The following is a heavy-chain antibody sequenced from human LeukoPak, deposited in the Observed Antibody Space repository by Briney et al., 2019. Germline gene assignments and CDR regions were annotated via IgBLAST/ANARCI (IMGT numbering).Heavy chain of an antibody. J-gene: IGHJ4*02. CDR1: GFSITDHH. D-gene: IGHD6-13*01. CDR3: VRVVTTGSGWYHFDS. CDR2: SATTRPNSCST. V-gene: IGHV3-72*01. Sequence: GGSLRLSCAGAGFSITDHHMEWVRHAPGKGLEWVGRSATTRPNSCSTQYAASVRGRFTLPRDDSLNSLYLQLNSLKTEDTAVYYCVRVVTTGSGWYHFDSWGLGTQVTVSS.